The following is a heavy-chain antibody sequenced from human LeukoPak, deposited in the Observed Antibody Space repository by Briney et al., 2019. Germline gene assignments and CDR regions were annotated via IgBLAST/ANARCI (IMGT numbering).Heavy chain of an antibody. J-gene: IGHJ3*02. V-gene: IGHV3-11*01. CDR1: GFTFSDYY. CDR2: ISSSGSTI. D-gene: IGHD1-26*01. CDR3: ARGGVAPIVGATLGFAFDI. Sequence: GGSLRLSCAASGFTFSDYYMSWIRQAPGKGLEWVSYISSSGSTIYYADSVEGRFTISRDNAKNSLYLQMNSLRAEDTAVYYCARGGVAPIVGATLGFAFDIWGQGTMVSVSS.